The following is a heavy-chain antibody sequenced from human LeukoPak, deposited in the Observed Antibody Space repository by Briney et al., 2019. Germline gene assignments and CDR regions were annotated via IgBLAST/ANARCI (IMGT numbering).Heavy chain of an antibody. CDR1: GLTFSNYA. CDR2: ISGSGGST. J-gene: IGHJ5*02. D-gene: IGHD6-13*01. V-gene: IGHV3-23*01. Sequence: PGGSLRLSCAASGLTFSNYAMNWVRQAPGKGLEWVSSISGSGGSTYYPDSVRGRFTVSRDNSKNTLYLQMNSLRPEDTAVYYCAKVLGEYSIRSKPLDTWGQGTLVTVSS. CDR3: AKVLGEYSIRSKPLDT.